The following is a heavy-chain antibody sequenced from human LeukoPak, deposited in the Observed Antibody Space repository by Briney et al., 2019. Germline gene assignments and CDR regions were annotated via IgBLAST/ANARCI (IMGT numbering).Heavy chain of an antibody. J-gene: IGHJ3*02. CDR2: INPSGGST. V-gene: IGHV1-46*01. CDR3: ARGEGFLEWLFGAFDI. Sequence: ASVKVSCKASGYTFTSYYMHWVRQAPGQGLEWMGIINPSGGSTSYAQKFQGRVTMTRDTSTSTVYMELSSLRSEDTAVYYCARGEGFLEWLFGAFDIWGQGTMVTVSS. D-gene: IGHD3-3*01. CDR1: GYTFTSYY.